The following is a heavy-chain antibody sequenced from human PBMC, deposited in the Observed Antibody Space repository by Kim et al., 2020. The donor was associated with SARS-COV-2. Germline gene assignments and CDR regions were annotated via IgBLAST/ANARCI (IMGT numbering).Heavy chain of an antibody. J-gene: IGHJ4*02. CDR2: IYYSGST. V-gene: IGHV4-39*01. CDR1: GGSISSSSYY. D-gene: IGHD3-3*01. CDR3: ASRLDDFWSGPTTRDY. Sequence: SETLSLTCTVSGGSISSSSYYWGWIRQPPGKGLEWIGSIYYSGSTYYNPSLKSRVTISVDTSKNQFSLKLSSVTAADTAVYYCASRLDDFWSGPTTRDYWGQGTLVTVSS.